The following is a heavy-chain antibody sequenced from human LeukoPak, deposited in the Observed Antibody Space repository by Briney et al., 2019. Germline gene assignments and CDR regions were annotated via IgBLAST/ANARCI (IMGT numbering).Heavy chain of an antibody. Sequence: SETLSLTCTVSGGSISSYYWSWIRQPPGKGLEWIGYIYYSGSTNYNPSLKSRVTISVDTSKNQFSLKLSSVTAADTAVYYCARAVSGYYGFFTDYWGQGTLVTVSS. CDR1: GGSISSYY. CDR3: ARAVSGYYGFFTDY. V-gene: IGHV4-59*01. D-gene: IGHD3-22*01. CDR2: IYYSGST. J-gene: IGHJ4*02.